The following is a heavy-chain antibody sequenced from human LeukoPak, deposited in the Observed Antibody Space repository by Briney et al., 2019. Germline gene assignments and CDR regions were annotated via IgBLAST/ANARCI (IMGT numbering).Heavy chain of an antibody. J-gene: IGHJ4*02. Sequence: GGSLRLSCAASGFALSSHWMTWVRQVPGRGPEWVAVIWYDGSNKYYADSVKGRFTIFRDNSKNTLYLQMNSLRAEDTAIYYCARVPSGTLNLDPYFDYWGQGTLVTVSS. CDR3: ARVPSGTLNLDPYFDY. D-gene: IGHD1-1*01. V-gene: IGHV3-33*08. CDR2: IWYDGSNK. CDR1: GFALSSHW.